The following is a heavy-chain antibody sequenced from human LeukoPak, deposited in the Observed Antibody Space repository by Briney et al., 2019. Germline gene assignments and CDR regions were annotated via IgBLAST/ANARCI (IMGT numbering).Heavy chain of an antibody. J-gene: IGHJ4*02. CDR3: ARHGLGQWLVRGVDY. V-gene: IGHV5-51*01. CDR2: IHPGDSDT. D-gene: IGHD6-19*01. Sequence: GESLKISCKGSGYSFTSYWIGWVRQMPGKGLEWMGIIHPGDSDTRYSPSFQGQVTISADKSISTAYLQWSSLKASDTAMYYCARHGLGQWLVRGVDYWGQGTLVTVSS. CDR1: GYSFTSYW.